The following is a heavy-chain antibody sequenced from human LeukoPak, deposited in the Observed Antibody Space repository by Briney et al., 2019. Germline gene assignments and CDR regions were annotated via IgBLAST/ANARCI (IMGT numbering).Heavy chain of an antibody. J-gene: IGHJ2*01. CDR2: INPNSGGT. D-gene: IGHD3-10*01. V-gene: IGHV1-2*02. CDR3: AREGRGWYFDL. CDR1: GYGFIGYY. Sequence: GASVKVSCKASGYGFIGYYMHWVRQAPGQGLEWMGWINPNSGGTNYAQKYQGRVTMTRDTSISTAYMDLSRLRSDDTAVYYCAREGRGWYFDLWGRGTLVTVSS.